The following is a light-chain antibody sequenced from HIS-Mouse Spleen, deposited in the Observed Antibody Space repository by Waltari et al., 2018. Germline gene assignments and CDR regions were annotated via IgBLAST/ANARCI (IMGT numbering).Light chain of an antibody. J-gene: IGLJ3*02. Sequence: SYELTQPPSVSVSPGQTARITCSGDALPKQYAYWYQQKPGQAPVLVIDKDSERPSGIPGRFSGYSSGTTVTLTISGVQAEDEADYYCQSADSSGTYWVFGGGTKLTVL. V-gene: IGLV3-25*03. CDR3: QSADSSGTYWV. CDR2: KDS. CDR1: ALPKQY.